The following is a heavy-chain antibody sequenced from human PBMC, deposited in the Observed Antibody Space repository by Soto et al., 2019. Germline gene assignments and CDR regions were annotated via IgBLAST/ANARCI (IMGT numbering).Heavy chain of an antibody. CDR1: GGSISSGYYY. D-gene: IGHD5-12*01. Sequence: TLSLTCTVSGGSISSGYYYWTWIRQHPGKGLEWIGYIYYSGSTYYNPSLKSRVTISEDTSKNQFSLKLRSVTAADTAVYYCARGDGYNYFASWGQGTLVTVSS. J-gene: IGHJ4*02. V-gene: IGHV4-31*03. CDR2: IYYSGST. CDR3: ARGDGYNYFAS.